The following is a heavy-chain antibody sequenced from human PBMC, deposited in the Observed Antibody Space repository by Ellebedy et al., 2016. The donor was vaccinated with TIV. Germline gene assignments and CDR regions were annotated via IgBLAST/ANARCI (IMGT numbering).Heavy chain of an antibody. D-gene: IGHD2-2*01. Sequence: GGSLRLSXPASGFAFSTYGMTWVRQAPGKGLEWVASISDGGGSTYYAESVKGRFTISRDNSKNMLYLQMNRLRAGDTAVYSCAVIVVIPAGRYFDYWGQGTLLTVSS. CDR1: GFAFSTYG. V-gene: IGHV3-23*01. CDR3: AVIVVIPAGRYFDY. CDR2: ISDGGGST. J-gene: IGHJ4*02.